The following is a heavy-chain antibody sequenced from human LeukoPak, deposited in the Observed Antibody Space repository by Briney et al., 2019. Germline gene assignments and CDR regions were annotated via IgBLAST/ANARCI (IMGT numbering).Heavy chain of an antibody. V-gene: IGHV3-13*01. D-gene: IGHD6-19*01. CDR1: GFSFSSYD. CDR3: ARAVAGTDEIDS. CDR2: IGSGGDT. Sequence: PGGSLRLSCAGSGFSFSSYDMLWVRQATGKGLEWVSAIGSGGDTYYAGSVKGRFTISRGSAKNSFYHQMNSLSAGDTAVYFCARAVAGTDEIDSWGQGTLVTVSS. J-gene: IGHJ4*02.